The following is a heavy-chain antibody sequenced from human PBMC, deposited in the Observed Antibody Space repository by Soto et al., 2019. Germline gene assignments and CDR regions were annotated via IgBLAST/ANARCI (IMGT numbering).Heavy chain of an antibody. Sequence: QPGGSLRLSCAASGFTFSSYWMHWVRQAPGKGLVWVSRINSDGSSTSYADSVKGRFTISRDNAKNTLYLQMNSLRAEDTAVYYCARDPPYYGSGSYPDYWGQGTLVTVSS. CDR1: GFTFSSYW. CDR3: ARDPPYYGSGSYPDY. J-gene: IGHJ4*02. CDR2: INSDGSST. V-gene: IGHV3-74*01. D-gene: IGHD3-10*01.